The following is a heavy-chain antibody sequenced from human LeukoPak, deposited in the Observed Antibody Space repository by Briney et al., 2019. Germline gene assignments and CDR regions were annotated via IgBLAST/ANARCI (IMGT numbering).Heavy chain of an antibody. CDR2: INSDGSST. D-gene: IGHD3-3*01. V-gene: IGHV3-74*01. Sequence: GSLRLSCAASGFTFSSYWMHWVRQAPGKGLVWVSLINSDGSSTIYADSVKGRFTISRDNVKNTLYLQMNSLRAEDTAAYYCARGLTIFGVVNDAFDIWGQGTMVTVSS. CDR3: ARGLTIFGVVNDAFDI. J-gene: IGHJ3*02. CDR1: GFTFSSYW.